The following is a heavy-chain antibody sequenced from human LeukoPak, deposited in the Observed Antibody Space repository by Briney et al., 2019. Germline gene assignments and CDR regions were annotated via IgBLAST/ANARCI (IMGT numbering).Heavy chain of an antibody. D-gene: IGHD5-24*01. CDR2: INHSGST. CDR1: GGSFSGYY. Sequence: SETLSLTCAVYGGSFSGYYWSWIRQPPGKGLEWIGEINHSGSTNYNPSLKSRVTISVDTSKNQFSLKLSSVTAADTAVYYCARVNNMAAEVDYWGQGTLVTVSS. V-gene: IGHV4-34*01. J-gene: IGHJ4*02. CDR3: ARVNNMAAEVDY.